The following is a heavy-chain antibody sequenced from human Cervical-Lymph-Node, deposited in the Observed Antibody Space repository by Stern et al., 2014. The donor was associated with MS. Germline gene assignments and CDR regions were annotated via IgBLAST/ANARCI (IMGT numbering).Heavy chain of an antibody. D-gene: IGHD1-1*01. Sequence: MQLVQSGGGLVKPGGSLRLSCAAAGFTFSTSSMNWVRQAPGNGLEWVSSISYSSYHIFYATSVQGRFTISRDNAKNSLYLQMDSLRAEDTAVYYCARDILERPDYWGQGTLVTVSS. CDR2: ISYSSYHI. V-gene: IGHV3-21*06. CDR1: GFTFSTSS. CDR3: ARDILERPDY. J-gene: IGHJ4*02.